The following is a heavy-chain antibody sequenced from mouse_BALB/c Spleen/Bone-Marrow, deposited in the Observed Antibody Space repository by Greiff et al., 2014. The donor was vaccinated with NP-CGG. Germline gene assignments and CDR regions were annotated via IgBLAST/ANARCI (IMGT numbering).Heavy chain of an antibody. CDR3: AREYGYFDV. V-gene: IGHV7-3*02. CDR2: IRDKASGYTT. Sequence: EVMLVESGGGLVQPGGSLRLSCATSGFTFTDYYMSWVRQPPGKALEWLSFIRDKASGYTTDYSASVKGRFTISRDNSQSILYLQMNTLRAEDSATYYCAREYGYFDVWGAGTTVTVSS. D-gene: IGHD1-1*02. J-gene: IGHJ1*01. CDR1: GFTFTDYY.